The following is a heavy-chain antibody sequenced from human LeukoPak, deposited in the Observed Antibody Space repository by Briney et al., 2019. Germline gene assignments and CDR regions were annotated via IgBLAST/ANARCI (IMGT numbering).Heavy chain of an antibody. D-gene: IGHD1-26*01. J-gene: IGHJ4*02. Sequence: PGGSLRLSCAASGFTFSRYGMHGVRQAPGKGLEGVAFIRYDGSNKYHVDSVKGRFSIYRDNSKNTLYLQMNSLRAEDTAVYYCAKSRGEQLYFRDSDYWGQGILVTVSS. CDR2: IRYDGSNK. V-gene: IGHV3-30*02. CDR3: AKSRGEQLYFRDSDY. CDR1: GFTFSRYG.